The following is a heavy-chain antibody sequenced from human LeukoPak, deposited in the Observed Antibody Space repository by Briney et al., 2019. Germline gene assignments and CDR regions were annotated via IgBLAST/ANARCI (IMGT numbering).Heavy chain of an antibody. CDR1: GYTFTGYY. D-gene: IGHD6-19*01. Sequence: ASVKVSCKASGYTFTGYYMHWVRQAPGQGLEWMGWINPDSGGTNYAQKFQGRVTMTRDTSISTAYMELSRLRSDDTAVYYCARPESSGWSYYYMDVWGKGTTVTISS. J-gene: IGHJ6*03. CDR3: ARPESSGWSYYYMDV. V-gene: IGHV1-2*02. CDR2: INPDSGGT.